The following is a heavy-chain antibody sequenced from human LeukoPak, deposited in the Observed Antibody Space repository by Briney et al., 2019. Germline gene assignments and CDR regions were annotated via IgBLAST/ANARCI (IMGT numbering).Heavy chain of an antibody. Sequence: SETLSLTCAVYGGSFSGYYWSWIRQPPGKGLEWIGYIYYSGSTNYNPSLKSRVTISVDTSKDQFSLKLSSVTAADTAVYYCARGQYYYDSSGYYREHFDYWGQGTLVTVSS. D-gene: IGHD3-22*01. CDR1: GGSFSGYY. CDR3: ARGQYYYDSSGYYREHFDY. J-gene: IGHJ4*02. CDR2: IYYSGST. V-gene: IGHV4-59*08.